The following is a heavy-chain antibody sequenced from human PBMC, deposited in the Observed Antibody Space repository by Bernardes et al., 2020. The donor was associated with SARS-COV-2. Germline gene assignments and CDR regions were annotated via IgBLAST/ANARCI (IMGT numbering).Heavy chain of an antibody. J-gene: IGHJ2*01. CDR1: GFTFRSSW. V-gene: IGHV3-7*01. CDR2: IKQDGSEK. CDR3: ARDRELWIQLWFTSANWYFDL. D-gene: IGHD5-18*01. Sequence: VGSLILSCAASGFTFRSSWMSWVRQAPGPGLEWVANIKQDGSEKYYVDSVKGRFTISRDNAKNSLYLQMNSLRAEDTAVYYCARDRELWIQLWFTSANWYFDLWGRGTLVTVSS.